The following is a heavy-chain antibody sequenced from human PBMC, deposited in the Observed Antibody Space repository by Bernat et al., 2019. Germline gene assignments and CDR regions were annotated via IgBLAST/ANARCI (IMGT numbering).Heavy chain of an antibody. CDR2: INDRGSNT. D-gene: IGHD1-14*01. V-gene: IGHV3-23*01. CDR3: AKEKGSESGSDY. Sequence: EVQRLESGGGLMQPGGSLRLSCAASGFTFKSYKMGWIRQAPGKGLDWVATINDRGSNTYYADSVKGRFTIYRDDSRNTLYLQMNSQRAEDTAIYYCAKEKGSESGSDYWGQGTLVTVSS. J-gene: IGHJ4*02. CDR1: GFTFKSYK.